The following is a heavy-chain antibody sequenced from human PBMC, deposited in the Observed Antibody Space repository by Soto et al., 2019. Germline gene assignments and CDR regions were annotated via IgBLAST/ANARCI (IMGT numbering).Heavy chain of an antibody. V-gene: IGHV4-34*01. CDR3: AREERGYSGYGYNWFDP. CDR2: INHSGST. CDR1: GGSFSGYY. D-gene: IGHD5-12*01. Sequence: PSETLSLTCAVYGGSFSGYYWTWIRQPPGTGLEWIGEINHSGSTNYNPSLKSRVTISVHTSNNQFSLKLSSVTAADTAVYYCAREERGYSGYGYNWFDPWGQGTLVTVSS. J-gene: IGHJ5*02.